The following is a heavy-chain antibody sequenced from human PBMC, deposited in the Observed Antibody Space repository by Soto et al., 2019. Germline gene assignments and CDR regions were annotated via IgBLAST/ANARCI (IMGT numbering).Heavy chain of an antibody. D-gene: IGHD6-13*01. Sequence: VGSLRLSCAASGFTFSDYYMSWIRQAPVKGLEWVSYISSSSSYTNYADSVKGRFTISRDNAKNSLYLQMNSLRAEDTAVYYCARSKEQLVLSWFDPWGQGTLVTVSS. V-gene: IGHV3-11*06. J-gene: IGHJ5*02. CDR1: GFTFSDYY. CDR2: ISSSSSYT. CDR3: ARSKEQLVLSWFDP.